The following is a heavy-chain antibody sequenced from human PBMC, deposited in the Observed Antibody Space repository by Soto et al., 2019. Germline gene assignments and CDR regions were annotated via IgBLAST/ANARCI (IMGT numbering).Heavy chain of an antibody. CDR3: ARASPYGDYALDY. CDR2: ISYSGST. Sequence: PGGSLRLSCAVSGFTFSSYAMSWVRQAPGKGLEWIGYISYSGSTNYNPSLKSRPTISVDTSKNQFSLKLRSVTAADTAVYYCARASPYGDYALDYWGQGTLVTVSS. CDR1: GFTFSSYA. V-gene: IGHV4-59*01. D-gene: IGHD4-17*01. J-gene: IGHJ4*02.